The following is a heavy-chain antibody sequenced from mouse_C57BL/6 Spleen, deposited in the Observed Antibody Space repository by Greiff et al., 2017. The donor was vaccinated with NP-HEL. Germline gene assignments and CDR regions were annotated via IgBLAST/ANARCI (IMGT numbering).Heavy chain of an antibody. D-gene: IGHD2-10*01. CDR1: GYAFSSSW. CDR3: AERGSYYRNYAYAMDY. J-gene: IGHJ4*01. V-gene: IGHV1-82*01. Sequence: QVQLQQSGPELVKPGASVKISCKASGYAFSSSWMNWVKQRPGKGLEWIGRIYPGDGDTNYNGKFKGKATLTEDKSSSTAYMQLSSLTTEDSAVYFCAERGSYYRNYAYAMDYWGQGTSVTVSS. CDR2: IYPGDGDT.